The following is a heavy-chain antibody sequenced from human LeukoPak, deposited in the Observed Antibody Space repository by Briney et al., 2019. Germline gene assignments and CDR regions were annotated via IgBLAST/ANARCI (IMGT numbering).Heavy chain of an antibody. CDR1: GFTFSSYG. CDR3: AKSLITAGGALSD. CDR2: ISYDGSNK. D-gene: IGHD3-16*01. Sequence: GRSLRLSCAASGFTFSSYGMHRVRQAPGKGLEWVAVISYDGSNKYYADSVKGRFTISRDNSKNTLYLQMNSLRAEDTAVYYCAKSLITAGGALSDWGQGTLVTVSS. J-gene: IGHJ4*02. V-gene: IGHV3-30*18.